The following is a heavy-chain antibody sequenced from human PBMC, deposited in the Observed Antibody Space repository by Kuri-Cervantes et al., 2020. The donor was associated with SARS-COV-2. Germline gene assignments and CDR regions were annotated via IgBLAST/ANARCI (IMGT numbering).Heavy chain of an antibody. V-gene: IGHV4-38-2*02. CDR1: GYSISSGYY. CDR3: ARDPTTYGMDV. CDR2: IYHSGST. Sequence: GSLRLSCAVSGYSISSGYYWGWIRQPPGEGLEWIGSIYHSGSTYYNPSLKSRVTIAVDTSKNQFSLKLSSSTAADTAVYYCARDPTTYGMDVWGQGTTVTVSS. D-gene: IGHD1-7*01. J-gene: IGHJ6*02.